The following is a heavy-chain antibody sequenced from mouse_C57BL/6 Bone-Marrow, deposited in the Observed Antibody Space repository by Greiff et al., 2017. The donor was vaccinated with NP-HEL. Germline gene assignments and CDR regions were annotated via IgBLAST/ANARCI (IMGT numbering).Heavy chain of an antibody. D-gene: IGHD1-1*01. J-gene: IGHJ4*01. Sequence: DVMLVESGGGLVKPGGSLKLSCAASGFTFSSYAMSWVRQTPEKRLEWVATISDGGSYTYYPDNVKGRFTISRDNAKNNLYLQMSHLKSEDTAMYYCARDITTVVERRYYYAMDYWGQGTSVTVSS. CDR1: GFTFSSYA. CDR2: ISDGGSYT. CDR3: ARDITTVVERRYYYAMDY. V-gene: IGHV5-4*01.